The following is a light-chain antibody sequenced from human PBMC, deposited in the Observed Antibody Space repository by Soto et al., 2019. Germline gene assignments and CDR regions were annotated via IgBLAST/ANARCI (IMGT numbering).Light chain of an antibody. V-gene: IGKV3-20*01. CDR2: GAS. Sequence: EIVLTQSPGTLSLSPGERATLSCRASQIVTSSYLAWYQQKPGQAPRLLIYGASSRATGIPDRFSGSGSGTDFTLTSSRLEPEDFAVSYCQQYGRSPAFGGGTKVEIK. J-gene: IGKJ4*01. CDR1: QIVTSSY. CDR3: QQYGRSPA.